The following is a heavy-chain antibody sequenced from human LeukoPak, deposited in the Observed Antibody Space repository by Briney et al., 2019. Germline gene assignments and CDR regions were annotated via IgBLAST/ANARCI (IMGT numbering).Heavy chain of an antibody. CDR3: ARDELLGYGMDV. Sequence: ASVKVSCKASGGSFSSYAFSWLRQAPGQGLEWMGWISGDNSNTKYAEKIQGRVTMTTDTSTSTAYMELRSLRSDDTAVYYCARDELLGYGMDVWGQGTTVTVSS. J-gene: IGHJ6*02. CDR1: GGSFSSYA. CDR2: ISGDNSNT. D-gene: IGHD1-7*01. V-gene: IGHV1-18*01.